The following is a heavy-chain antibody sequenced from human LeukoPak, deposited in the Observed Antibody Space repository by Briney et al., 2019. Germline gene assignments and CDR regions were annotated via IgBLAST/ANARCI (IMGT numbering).Heavy chain of an antibody. CDR2: IGTAGDT. CDR3: ARGSYYDFWSGYYTPVRYFDY. D-gene: IGHD3-3*01. J-gene: IGHJ4*02. CDR1: GFTFSSYD. Sequence: PGGSLRLSCAASGFTFSSYDMHWVRQATGKGLEWASAIGTAGDTYYPGSVKGRFTISRENAKNSLYLQMNSLRAEDTAVYYCARGSYYDFWSGYYTPVRYFDYWGQGTLVTVSS. V-gene: IGHV3-13*01.